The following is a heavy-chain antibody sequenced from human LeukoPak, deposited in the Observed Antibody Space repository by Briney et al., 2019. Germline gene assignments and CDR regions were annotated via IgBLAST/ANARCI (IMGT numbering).Heavy chain of an antibody. CDR1: GGSFSGYY. D-gene: IGHD3-16*02. CDR2: INHSGST. Sequence: PSETLSLTCAVYGGSFSGYYWSWIRQPPGKGLEWIGEINHSGSTNYNPSLKSRVTISVDTSKNQFSLKLSSVTAADTAVYYCARTPLGYDYVWRSYRPGTKYFDYWGQGTLVTVSS. CDR3: ARTPLGYDYVWRSYRPGTKYFDY. V-gene: IGHV4-34*01. J-gene: IGHJ4*02.